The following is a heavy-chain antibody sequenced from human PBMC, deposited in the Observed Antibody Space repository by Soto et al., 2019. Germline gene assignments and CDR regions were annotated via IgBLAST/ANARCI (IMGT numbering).Heavy chain of an antibody. CDR3: AQRLLETGMPSDY. CDR1: GHTFTNYG. V-gene: IGHV1-18*01. D-gene: IGHD2-21*02. Sequence: QVQLVQSGAEVREPGASVKVSCKASGHTFTNYGVSWVRQAPGQGLEWMGWIGGYKGNTNYAQKLQGRVTLTTETSTSTAYMERRSLVSDDTAVYYCAQRLLETGMPSDYWGQGTLGTGSS. J-gene: IGHJ4*02. CDR2: IGGYKGNT.